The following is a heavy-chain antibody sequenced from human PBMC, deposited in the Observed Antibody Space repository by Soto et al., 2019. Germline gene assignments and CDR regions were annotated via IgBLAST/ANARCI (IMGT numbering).Heavy chain of an antibody. CDR2: IYYSGST. J-gene: IGHJ4*02. V-gene: IGHV4-31*03. CDR3: AREYDYVWGSYRSFGAYFDY. CDR1: GGSISSGGYY. Sequence: QVQLQESGPGLVKPSQTLSLTCTVSGGSISSGGYYWSWIRQHPGKGLEWIGYIYYSGSTYYNPSLKRRVTISVDTSKNQFSLKLSSVTAADTAVYYCAREYDYVWGSYRSFGAYFDYWGQGTLVTVSS. D-gene: IGHD3-16*02.